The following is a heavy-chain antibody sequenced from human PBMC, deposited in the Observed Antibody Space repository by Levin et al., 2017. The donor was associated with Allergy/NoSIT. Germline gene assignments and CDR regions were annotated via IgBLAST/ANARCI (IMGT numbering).Heavy chain of an antibody. V-gene: IGHV4-31*03. CDR2: IYYSGST. Sequence: SCTVSGGSISSGGYYWSWIRQHPGKGLEWIGYIYYSGSTYYNPSLKSRVTISVDTSKNQFSLKLSSVTAADTAVYYCAGSDILTGYPNWFDPWGQGTLVTVSS. J-gene: IGHJ5*02. CDR1: GGSISSGGYY. D-gene: IGHD3-9*01. CDR3: AGSDILTGYPNWFDP.